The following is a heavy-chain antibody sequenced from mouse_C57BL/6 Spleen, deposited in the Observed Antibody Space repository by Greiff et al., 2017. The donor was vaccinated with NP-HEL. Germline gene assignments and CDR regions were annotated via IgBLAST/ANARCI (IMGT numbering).Heavy chain of an antibody. CDR1: GFTFSSYT. Sequence: EVMLVESGGGLVKPGGSLKLSCAASGFTFSSYTMSWVRQTPEKRLEWVATISGGGGNTYYPDSVKGRFTISRDNAKNTLYLQMSSLRSEETALYYCARRGDYYGSSYDFDYWGQGTTLTVSS. CDR2: ISGGGGNT. CDR3: ARRGDYYGSSYDFDY. J-gene: IGHJ2*01. V-gene: IGHV5-9*01. D-gene: IGHD1-1*01.